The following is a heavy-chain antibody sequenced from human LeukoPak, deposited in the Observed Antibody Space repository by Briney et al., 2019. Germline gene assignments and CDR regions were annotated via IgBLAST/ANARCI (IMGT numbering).Heavy chain of an antibody. D-gene: IGHD5-24*01. CDR1: GGSISSSSYY. CDR2: INHSGST. V-gene: IGHV4-39*07. J-gene: IGHJ4*02. Sequence: SETLSLTCTVSGGSISSSSYYWSWIRQPPGKGLEWIGEINHSGSTNYNPSLKSRVTISVDTSKNQFSLKLSSVTAADTAVYYCARGLSEMATRGMDYWGQGTLVTVSS. CDR3: ARGLSEMATRGMDY.